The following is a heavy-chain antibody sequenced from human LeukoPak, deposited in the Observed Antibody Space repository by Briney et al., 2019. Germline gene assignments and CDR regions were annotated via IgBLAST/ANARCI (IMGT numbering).Heavy chain of an antibody. CDR3: ARGGRSFDC. Sequence: SETLSLTCNVSGGSISNSFWSWIRQPPGKGLEWIGYTYHTGSTTYNPSLKSRVNISVDRSKNQFSLRLNSVTTADTALYYCARGGRSFDCWGHGTLVTVSP. V-gene: IGHV4-59*01. J-gene: IGHJ4*01. CDR1: GGSISNSF. D-gene: IGHD1-26*01. CDR2: TYHTGST.